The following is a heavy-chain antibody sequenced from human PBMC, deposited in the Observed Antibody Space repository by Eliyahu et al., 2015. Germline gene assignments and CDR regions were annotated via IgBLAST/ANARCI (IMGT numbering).Heavy chain of an antibody. Sequence: VQLVESGGGLVKPGGSLXXSCAAXGFTFXSXXMNXVRQAPGKGLEWVSSISSSSSYIYYADSVKGRFTISRDNAKNSLYLQMNSLRAEDTAVYYCARGLLVRSTVYYYYYYGMDVWGQGTTVTVSS. CDR2: ISSSSSYI. CDR1: GFTFXSXX. V-gene: IGHV3-21*01. J-gene: IGHJ6*02. D-gene: IGHD3-10*01. CDR3: ARGLLVRSTVYYYYYYGMDV.